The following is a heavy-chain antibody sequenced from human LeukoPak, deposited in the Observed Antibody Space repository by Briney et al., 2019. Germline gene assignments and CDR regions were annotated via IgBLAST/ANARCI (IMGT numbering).Heavy chain of an antibody. Sequence: GGSLRPSCAASGFTFSSYSMNWVRQAPGKGLEWVSSISSSSSYIYYADSVKGRFTISRDNAKNSLYLQMNSLRAEDTAVYYCARDIGDYGDYFDYWGQGTLVTVSS. V-gene: IGHV3-21*01. J-gene: IGHJ4*02. D-gene: IGHD4-17*01. CDR2: ISSSSSYI. CDR1: GFTFSSYS. CDR3: ARDIGDYGDYFDY.